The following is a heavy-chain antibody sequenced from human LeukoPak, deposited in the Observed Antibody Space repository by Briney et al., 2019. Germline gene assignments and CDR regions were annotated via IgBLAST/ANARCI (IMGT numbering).Heavy chain of an antibody. J-gene: IGHJ4*02. CDR2: IYYSGST. D-gene: IGHD6-13*01. Sequence: PSETLSVTCTVSGGSISSSSYYWGWIRQPPGKGLEWIGSIYYSGSTYYNPSLKSRVTISVDTSKNQFSLKLSSVTAADTAVYYCARHVGSSWENDYWGQGTLVTVSS. CDR1: GGSISSSSYY. CDR3: ARHVGSSWENDY. V-gene: IGHV4-39*01.